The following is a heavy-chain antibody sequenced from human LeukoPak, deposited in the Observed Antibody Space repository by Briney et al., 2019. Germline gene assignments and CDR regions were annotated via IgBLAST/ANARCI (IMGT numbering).Heavy chain of an antibody. CDR3: VRDKPLQRRLGELSNTYGMDV. V-gene: IGHV4-31*03. Sequence: PSETLSLTCTISGGSTSSGNYYWTWIRQLPGKGLEWIGCIHHSGGSSYNPSLKSRVTISVDTSESQFSLKLSSVTAADTAVYYCVRDKPLQRRLGELSNTYGMDVSGQGTTVTVSS. CDR1: GGSTSSGNYY. CDR2: IHHSGGS. J-gene: IGHJ6*02. D-gene: IGHD3-16*02.